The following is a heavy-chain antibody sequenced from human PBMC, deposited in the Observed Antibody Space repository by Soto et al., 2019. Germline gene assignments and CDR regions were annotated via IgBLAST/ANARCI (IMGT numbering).Heavy chain of an antibody. Sequence: SETLSLTCAVYGGSFSGYYWSWIRQPPGKGLEWIGEINHSGSTNYNPSLKSRVTISVDTSKNQFSLKLSSVTAADTAVYYCARGGIVVPASGYYFDYWGQGTLVTVSS. CDR2: INHSGST. J-gene: IGHJ4*02. V-gene: IGHV4-34*01. CDR1: GGSFSGYY. D-gene: IGHD2-2*01. CDR3: ARGGIVVPASGYYFDY.